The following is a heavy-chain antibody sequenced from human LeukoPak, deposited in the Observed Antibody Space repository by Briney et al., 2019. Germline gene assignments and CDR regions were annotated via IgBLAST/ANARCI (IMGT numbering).Heavy chain of an antibody. CDR3: ARSYSVSYSMGY. Sequence: SETLSLTCTVSGCSISSYYWSWIRQPPGKGLEWIGFIFYSGSTNYNPSLKSRVTISVDTSKNQFSLKLSSVTAADTALYYCARSYSVSYSMGYWGQGTLVTVSS. J-gene: IGHJ4*02. V-gene: IGHV4-59*08. CDR1: GCSISSYY. D-gene: IGHD1-26*01. CDR2: IFYSGST.